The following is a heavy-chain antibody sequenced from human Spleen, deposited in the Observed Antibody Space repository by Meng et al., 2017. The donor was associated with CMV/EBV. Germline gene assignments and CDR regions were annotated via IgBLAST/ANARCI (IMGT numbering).Heavy chain of an antibody. D-gene: IGHD3-9*01. V-gene: IGHV3-21*01. CDR3: ARAVTGLPDY. J-gene: IGHJ4*02. CDR1: GFTFSSYS. Sequence: EVQLVESGGGLVKPGGSRRLSCAASGFTFSSYSMNWVRQAPGKGLEWVSSISSSSSYIYYADSVKDRFTISRDNAKNSLYLQMNSLRAEDTAVYYCARAVTGLPDYWGQGTLVTVSS. CDR2: ISSSSSYI.